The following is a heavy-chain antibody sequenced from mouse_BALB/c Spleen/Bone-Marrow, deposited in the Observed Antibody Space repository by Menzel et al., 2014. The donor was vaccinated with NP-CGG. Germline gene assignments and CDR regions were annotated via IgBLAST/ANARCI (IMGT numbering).Heavy chain of an antibody. Sequence: VQLQQSGAELVRPGSSVKISCKASGYVFTDYWRNWLRQRPGQGLEWIGQIFPVNADTNYKANFKDKVTLTADRYSTTAYMHLNSLTSEDSAVYFCARFATGSFAYWGQGTLVTVSA. CDR1: GYVFTDYW. CDR2: IFPVNADT. D-gene: IGHD1-1*01. J-gene: IGHJ3*01. CDR3: ARFATGSFAY. V-gene: IGHV1-80*01.